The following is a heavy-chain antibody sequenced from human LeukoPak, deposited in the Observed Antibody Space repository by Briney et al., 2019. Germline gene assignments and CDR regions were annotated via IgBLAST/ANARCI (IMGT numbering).Heavy chain of an antibody. CDR2: IIPIFGAA. J-gene: IGHJ4*02. CDR3: ARGPELEPFDY. D-gene: IGHD1-1*01. CDR1: GGTFSSYA. V-gene: IGHV1-69*05. Sequence: GASVKVSCKASGGTFSSYAISWVRQAPGQGLEWMGGIIPIFGAANCAQKFQGRVTITTDESTSTAYMELSSLRSEDTAVYYCARGPELEPFDYWGQGTLVTVSS.